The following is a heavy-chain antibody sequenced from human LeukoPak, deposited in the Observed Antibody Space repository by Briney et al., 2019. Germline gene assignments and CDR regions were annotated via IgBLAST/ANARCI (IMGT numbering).Heavy chain of an antibody. D-gene: IGHD2-15*01. CDR3: ARVGVFGYCTRDSCHSPLDY. V-gene: IGHV4-39*07. J-gene: IGHJ4*02. CDR1: GGSIASSSNF. CDR2: IHYSGDT. Sequence: KTSETLSLTCTVSGGSIASSSNFWVWIRQAPGKGLEWVGNIHYSGDTYYNPPLKSRVTISVDTSKNQFSLNLASVTAADTAVYYCARVGVFGYCTRDSCHSPLDYWGQGTLVTVSS.